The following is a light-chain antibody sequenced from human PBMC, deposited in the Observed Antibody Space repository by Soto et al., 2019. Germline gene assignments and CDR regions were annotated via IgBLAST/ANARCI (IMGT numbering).Light chain of an antibody. J-gene: IGKJ2*02. V-gene: IGKV1-39*01. Sequence: DIQMTQSPSSLSVSVGDRVTITCRASQSIVSYLNWYQQKLGKAPKLLIYTASNLQRGVPSRFSGSGSGTDFNLPISNLQPEDFATYYCQQSYSTPRTFGQGTKLEIK. CDR1: QSIVSY. CDR2: TAS. CDR3: QQSYSTPRT.